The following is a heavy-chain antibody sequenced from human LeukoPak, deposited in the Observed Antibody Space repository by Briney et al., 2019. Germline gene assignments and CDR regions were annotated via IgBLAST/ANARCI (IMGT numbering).Heavy chain of an antibody. V-gene: IGHV3-9*01. J-gene: IGHJ4*02. D-gene: IGHD5-12*01. CDR1: GFTFDDYA. CDR2: TSWNSGSI. Sequence: PGRSLRLSCAASGFTFDDYAMHWVRQAPGKGLEWVSGTSWNSGSIGYADSVKGRFTISRDNAKNSLYLQMNSLRAEDTALYYCAKGDVATIRGGFDYWGQGTLVTVSP. CDR3: AKGDVATIRGGFDY.